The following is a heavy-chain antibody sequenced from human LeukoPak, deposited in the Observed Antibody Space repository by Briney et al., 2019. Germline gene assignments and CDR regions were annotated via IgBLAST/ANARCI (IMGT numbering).Heavy chain of an antibody. CDR2: ISSSSSYI. D-gene: IGHD1-26*01. V-gene: IGHV3-21*01. CDR3: ARGGGSSGSYYSLSD. CDR1: GFTFSSYS. Sequence: PGGSLRLSCAASGFTFSSYSMNWVRQAPGKGEEWVSFISSSSSYIYYAASVKGRFTISRDNAKNSLYLQMNSLRAEDTAVYYCARGGGSSGSYYSLSDWGQGTLVTVSS. J-gene: IGHJ4*02.